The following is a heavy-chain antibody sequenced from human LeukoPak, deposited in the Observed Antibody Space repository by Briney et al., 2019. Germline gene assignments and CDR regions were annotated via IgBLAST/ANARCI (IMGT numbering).Heavy chain of an antibody. V-gene: IGHV4-39*07. D-gene: IGHD3-10*01. CDR2: IYYSGST. J-gene: IGHJ4*02. CDR3: ARWFGELLTFDY. Sequence: PSETLSLTCTVSGGSISSSSYYWGWIRQPPGKGLGWIGSIYYSGSTYYNPSLKSRVTISVDTSKNQFSLKLSSVTAADTAVYYCARWFGELLTFDYWGQGTLVTVSS. CDR1: GGSISSSSYY.